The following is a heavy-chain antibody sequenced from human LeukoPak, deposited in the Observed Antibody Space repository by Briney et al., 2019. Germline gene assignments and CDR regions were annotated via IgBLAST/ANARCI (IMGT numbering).Heavy chain of an antibody. V-gene: IGHV1-46*01. CDR2: LNPSSGYT. D-gene: IGHD3-10*01. J-gene: IGHJ4*02. CDR1: GYTFTSYG. Sequence: ASLKVSCKASGYTFTSYGISWVRQAPGQGLEWMGILNPSSGYTTNAQKFQGRVTMTRDTSTSTVYMELSSLTSEDTAVYYCARGVRGVIHLSDYWGQETLVTVSS. CDR3: ARGVRGVIHLSDY.